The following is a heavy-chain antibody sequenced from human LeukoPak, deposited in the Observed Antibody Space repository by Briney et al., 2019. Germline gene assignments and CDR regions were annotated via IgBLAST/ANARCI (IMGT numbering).Heavy chain of an antibody. J-gene: IGHJ1*01. CDR1: GYPFSSYA. D-gene: IGHD1-26*01. CDR3: ADAPYRAFQH. V-gene: IGHV1-69*13. Sequence: SVKVSCKASGYPFSSYAISWVRQTPGQGLEWMGGIIPIFGTANYAQKFQGRVTITADESTSTAYMELSSLRPEDTAVYYCADAPYRAFQHWGQGTLVTVSS. CDR2: IIPIFGTA.